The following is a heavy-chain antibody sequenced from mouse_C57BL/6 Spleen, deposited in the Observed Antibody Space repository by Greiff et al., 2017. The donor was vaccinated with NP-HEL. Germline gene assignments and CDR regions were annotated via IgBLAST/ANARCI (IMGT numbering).Heavy chain of an antibody. V-gene: IGHV1-69*01. CDR1: GYTFTSYW. CDR3: ARSAQATYYYAMDY. J-gene: IGHJ4*01. D-gene: IGHD3-2*02. CDR2: IDPSDSYT. Sequence: QVQLQQSGAELVMPGASVKLSCKASGYTFTSYWMHWVKQRPGQGLEWIGEIDPSDSYTNYNQKFKGKSTLTVDKSSSTAYMQLSSLTSEDSAVYYCARSAQATYYYAMDYWGQGTSVTVSS.